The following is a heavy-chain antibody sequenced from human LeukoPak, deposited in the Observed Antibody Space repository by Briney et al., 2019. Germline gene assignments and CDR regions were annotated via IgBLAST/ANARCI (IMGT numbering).Heavy chain of an antibody. D-gene: IGHD6-19*01. Sequence: AGGSLRLSCAASGFTFSRYAMHWVREAPGKGLEWVAVISYDGSNKYYADSVKCRFTISRDNSKNTLSLQMNSLRAEDTAVYYCARGVGSGWVGHCYFDYWGQGTLVTVSS. CDR1: GFTFSRYA. J-gene: IGHJ4*02. V-gene: IGHV3-30*14. CDR3: ARGVGSGWVGHCYFDY. CDR2: ISYDGSNK.